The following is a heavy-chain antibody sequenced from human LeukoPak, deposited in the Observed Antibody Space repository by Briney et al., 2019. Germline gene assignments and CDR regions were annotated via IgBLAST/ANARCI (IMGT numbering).Heavy chain of an antibody. D-gene: IGHD5-12*01. V-gene: IGHV3-30*18. J-gene: IGHJ4*02. CDR1: GFTFSNYG. CDR2: TSYDGSNK. Sequence: GGSLRLSCAASGFTFSNYGIHWVRQAPGKGLEWVAITSYDGSNKYYADSVKGRFTISRDNSKNTLYLQMNSLRAEDTAVYYCAKDLSPGYDWGVFDYWGQGTLVTVSS. CDR3: AKDLSPGYDWGVFDY.